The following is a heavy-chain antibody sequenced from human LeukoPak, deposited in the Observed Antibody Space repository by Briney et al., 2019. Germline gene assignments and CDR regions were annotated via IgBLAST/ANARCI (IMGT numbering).Heavy chain of an antibody. Sequence: SETLSLTCTVSGGSISSSSYYWGWIRQPPGKGLEWIGSIYYSGSTYYNPSLKSRVTISVDTSKNQFSLKLSSVTAADTAVYYYAASSSWFNFDYWGQGTLVTVSS. V-gene: IGHV4-39*01. J-gene: IGHJ4*02. CDR1: GGSISSSSYY. D-gene: IGHD6-13*01. CDR3: AASSSWFNFDY. CDR2: IYYSGST.